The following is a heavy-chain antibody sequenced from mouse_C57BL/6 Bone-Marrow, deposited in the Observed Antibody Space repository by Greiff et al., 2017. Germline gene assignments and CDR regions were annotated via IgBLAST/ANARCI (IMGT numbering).Heavy chain of an antibody. Sequence: VQLQQSGAELAKPGASVKLSCKASGYTFTSYWMHWVKQRPGQGLEWIGYINPSSGYTKYNQKFKDKATLTADKSSSTDYMQLSSLTYEDSAVYYCARRATELLWLRPNYFDYWGQGTTLTVSS. D-gene: IGHD2-2*01. CDR3: ARRATELLWLRPNYFDY. CDR2: INPSSGYT. V-gene: IGHV1-7*01. J-gene: IGHJ2*01. CDR1: GYTFTSYW.